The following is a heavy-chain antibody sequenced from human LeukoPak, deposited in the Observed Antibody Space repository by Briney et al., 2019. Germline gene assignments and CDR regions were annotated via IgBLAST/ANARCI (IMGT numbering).Heavy chain of an antibody. J-gene: IGHJ5*02. CDR3: AGKYIYCPPDH. CDR2: IYYSGST. D-gene: IGHD5-18*01. Sequence: SETLSLTCTVSGGSISSYSWSWIRQPPGQGLEWIGYIYYSGSTNYNPSLKSRVTISIDTSKNQFSLKLSSVTAADAAVYYCAGKYIYCPPDHWGQGTLVTVSS. V-gene: IGHV4-59*01. CDR1: GGSISSYS.